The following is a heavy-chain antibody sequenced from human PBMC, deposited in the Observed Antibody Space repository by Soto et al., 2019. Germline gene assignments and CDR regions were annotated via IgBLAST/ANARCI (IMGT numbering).Heavy chain of an antibody. J-gene: IGHJ4*02. CDR3: ASTRGYTYRPFDY. Sequence: PSETLSLTCTVSGGSISSGDYYWSWIRQTPGKGLEWIGYIYFSGSTTYNPALQSRVTISVHTSTNQFSLKLRSVTAADTAVYYCASTRGYTYRPFDYWGQGTLVTV. CDR1: GGSISSGDYY. V-gene: IGHV4-30-4*01. CDR2: IYFSGST. D-gene: IGHD5-18*01.